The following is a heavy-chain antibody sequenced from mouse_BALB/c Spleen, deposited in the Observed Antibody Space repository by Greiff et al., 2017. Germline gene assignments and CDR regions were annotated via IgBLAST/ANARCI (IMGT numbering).Heavy chain of an antibody. CDR1: GFSLTGYG. J-gene: IGHJ4*01. CDR2: IWGDGST. D-gene: IGHD1-1*02. Sequence: QVQLQQSGPGLVAPSQSLSITCTVSGFSLTGYGVNWVRQPPGKGLEWLGMIWGDGSTDYNSALKSRLSISKDNSKSQVFLKMNSLQTDDTARYYCAREGSYGAMDYWGQGTSVTVSS. CDR3: AREGSYGAMDY. V-gene: IGHV2-6-7*01.